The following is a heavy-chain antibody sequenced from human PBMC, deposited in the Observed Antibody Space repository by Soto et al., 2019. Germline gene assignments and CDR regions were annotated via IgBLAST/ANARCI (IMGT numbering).Heavy chain of an antibody. CDR1: RGSISGRNW. J-gene: IGHJ4*02. D-gene: IGHD1-1*01. V-gene: IGHV4-4*02. CDR3: ARTTGHFDS. Sequence: SETLSLTCVVSRGSISGRNWWSWVRQAPGKGLEWIGEVFHSGDTTYSPSLRSRVTISVDKSKNQFSLNLNSVTAEDTAVYYCARTTGHFDSWGQGTLVTVSS. CDR2: VFHSGDT.